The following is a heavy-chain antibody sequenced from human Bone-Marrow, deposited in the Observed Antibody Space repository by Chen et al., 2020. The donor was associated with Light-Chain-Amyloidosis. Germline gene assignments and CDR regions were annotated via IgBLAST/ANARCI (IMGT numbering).Heavy chain of an antibody. J-gene: IGHJ3*02. CDR1: GCALSSYA. Sequence: EVQLVESGGGLLQRGGSLRLSCAASGCALSSYAMSWVRQAPGKGLEWVSTISGSGGSRYYGDSVKGRLTISRDNSKNALFLQMNSLRAEDTAVYYCAKDISYDDILPGYPADAFDIWGQGTMVTVSS. D-gene: IGHD3-9*01. CDR2: ISGSGGSR. V-gene: IGHV3-23*04. CDR3: AKDISYDDILPGYPADAFDI.